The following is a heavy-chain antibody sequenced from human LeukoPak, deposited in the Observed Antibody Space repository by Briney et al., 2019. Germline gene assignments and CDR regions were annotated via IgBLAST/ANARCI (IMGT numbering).Heavy chain of an antibody. D-gene: IGHD3-22*01. V-gene: IGHV3-15*07. CDR1: GFNFNNAW. CDR3: TTDQSGYYYEGLDY. Sequence: GGSLRLSCTTSGFNFNNAWMNWVRQAPGKGLEWVGRIKSRTDGGTTVYSAPVKGRFTISRDDSKSTLYLQMNSLKTEDTAVYYCTTDQSGYYYEGLDYWGQGTLVTVSS. J-gene: IGHJ4*02. CDR2: IKSRTDGGTT.